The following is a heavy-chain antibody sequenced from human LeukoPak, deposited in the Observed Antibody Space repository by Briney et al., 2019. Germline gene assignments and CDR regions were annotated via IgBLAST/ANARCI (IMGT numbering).Heavy chain of an antibody. CDR2: IHPSGGSA. V-gene: IGHV1-46*01. CDR3: ARMDMDPAMVTNFFDY. Sequence: ASVKISCKASGYTFTSYYMHWVRQAPGQGLEWMGVIHPSGGSARYAQKFQGKITMTKDTSTSTVYIGLSRLTSDDTAVYCCARMDMDPAMVTNFFDYWGQGTLVIVSS. J-gene: IGHJ4*02. CDR1: GYTFTSYY. D-gene: IGHD5-18*01.